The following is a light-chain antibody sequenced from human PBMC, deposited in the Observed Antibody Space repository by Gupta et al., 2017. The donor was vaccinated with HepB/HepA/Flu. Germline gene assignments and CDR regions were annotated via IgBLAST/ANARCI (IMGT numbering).Light chain of an antibody. J-gene: IGLJ2*01. CDR2: GKN. CDR3: NSRDSSGNHVV. V-gene: IGLV3-19*01. Sequence: SSELTQDPAVSVALGQTVRITCQGDSPRSYYASWYQQKPGQAPVLVIYGKNNRPSGIPDRFSGSSSGNTASLTITGAQAEDEADCYCNSRDSSGNHVVFGGGTKLTVL. CDR1: SPRSYY.